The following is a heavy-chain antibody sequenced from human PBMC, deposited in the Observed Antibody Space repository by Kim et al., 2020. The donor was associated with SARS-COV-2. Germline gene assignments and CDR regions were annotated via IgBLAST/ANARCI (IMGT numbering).Heavy chain of an antibody. CDR1: GFTFSSYS. Sequence: GGSLRLSCAASGFTFSSYSMNWVRQAPGKGLEWVSSISSSSSYIYYADSVKGRFTISRDNAKNSLYLQMNSLRAEDTAVYYCAREGVANWGVLDYWGQGTLVTVSS. CDR3: AREGVANWGVLDY. CDR2: ISSSSSYI. V-gene: IGHV3-21*01. J-gene: IGHJ4*02. D-gene: IGHD7-27*01.